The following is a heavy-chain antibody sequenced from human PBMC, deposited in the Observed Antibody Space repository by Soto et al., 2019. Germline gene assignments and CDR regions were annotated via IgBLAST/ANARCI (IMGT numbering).Heavy chain of an antibody. J-gene: IGHJ4*02. D-gene: IGHD6-19*01. CDR3: SKDMTPDEIGIAVAGTLTAFDY. CDR1: GFTFDDYA. Sequence: EVQLVESGGGLVQPGRSLRLSCAASGFTFDDYAMHWVRQAPGKGLEWVSGISWNSGSIGYADSVKGRFTISRDNAKDSLYLQMNSLRAEDTALYYCSKDMTPDEIGIAVAGTLTAFDYWGQGTLVTVSS. CDR2: ISWNSGSI. V-gene: IGHV3-9*01.